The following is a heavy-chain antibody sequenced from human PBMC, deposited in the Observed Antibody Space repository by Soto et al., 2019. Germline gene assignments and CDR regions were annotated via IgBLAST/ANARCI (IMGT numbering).Heavy chain of an antibody. J-gene: IGHJ3*02. Sequence: EVQLLESGGGLVQPGGSLRLSCAASGFTFSSYAMSWVRQAPGKGLEWVSAISGSGGSTYYADSVKGRFTISRDNSKNTLYLQMNSLRAEDTAVYYCAKDYFVVGDYVYHDAFDIWGQGTMVTVSS. CDR1: GFTFSSYA. CDR3: AKDYFVVGDYVYHDAFDI. D-gene: IGHD4-17*01. V-gene: IGHV3-23*01. CDR2: ISGSGGST.